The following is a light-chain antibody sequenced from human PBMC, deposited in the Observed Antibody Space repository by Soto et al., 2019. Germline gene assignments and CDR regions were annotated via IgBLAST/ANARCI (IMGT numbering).Light chain of an antibody. CDR2: DAS. CDR1: QDIGKF. Sequence: DIQMTQSPSSVSASVGDGVTITCRASQDIGKFLNWYQQEPGKAPKLLIYDASDLATGVPSRFSGSGSGTYFTFTISSLQPEDIATYFCQQYGDLQTYTLGQGTKVDIK. J-gene: IGKJ2*01. CDR3: QQYGDLQTYT. V-gene: IGKV1-33*01.